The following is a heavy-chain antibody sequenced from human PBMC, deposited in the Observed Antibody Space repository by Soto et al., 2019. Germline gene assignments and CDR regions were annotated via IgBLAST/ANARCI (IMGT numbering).Heavy chain of an antibody. CDR2: IKSKTDGGTT. CDR1: GFTFNNAW. Sequence: EVQLVESGGGLVKPGGSLRLSCVASGFTFNNAWMNWVRQAPGKGLEWVGRIKSKTDGGTTDYAAPVKGRFTISKDDSTNTLYLQMNSLKTEDTAVYYCNRDQTAPSLYSYYYGMDVWGQGTTVTVSS. CDR3: NRDQTAPSLYSYYYGMDV. D-gene: IGHD1-1*01. V-gene: IGHV3-15*07. J-gene: IGHJ6*02.